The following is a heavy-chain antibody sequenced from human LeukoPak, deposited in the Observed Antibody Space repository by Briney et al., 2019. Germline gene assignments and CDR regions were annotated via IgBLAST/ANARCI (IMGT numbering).Heavy chain of an antibody. Sequence: PGGSLRLSCAASGFTFSDYYMTWIRQAPGKGLEWVSYISSSSRYTNYADSVKGRVTISRDNAKNSLYLQMNSLRAEDTAVYYCGRRLVTSVLVVGGQGTRVTVS. J-gene: IGHJ6*02. D-gene: IGHD3-9*01. CDR3: GRRLVTSVLVV. V-gene: IGHV3-11*03. CDR1: GFTFSDYY. CDR2: ISSSSRYT.